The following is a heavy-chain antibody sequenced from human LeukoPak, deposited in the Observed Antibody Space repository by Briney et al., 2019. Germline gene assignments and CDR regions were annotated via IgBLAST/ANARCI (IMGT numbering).Heavy chain of an antibody. CDR1: GFTFSSYA. Sequence: PTGGSLRLSCAASGFTFSSYAMSWVRQAPGKGLEWVSAISGSGGSTYYADSVKGRFTISRDNSKNTLYLQMNSLRAEDTAVYYCARDTRRSGYYDYWGQGTLVTVSS. CDR2: ISGSGGST. J-gene: IGHJ4*02. CDR3: ARDTRRSGYYDY. D-gene: IGHD3-22*01. V-gene: IGHV3-23*01.